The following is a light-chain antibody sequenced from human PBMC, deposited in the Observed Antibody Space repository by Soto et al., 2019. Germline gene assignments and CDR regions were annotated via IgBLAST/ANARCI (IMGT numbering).Light chain of an antibody. CDR2: AAT. J-gene: IGKJ3*01. CDR1: QSISKY. CDR3: QQYYSYPGT. V-gene: IGKV1-39*01. Sequence: DIQMTQSPSSLSASVGDRVTITCRASQSISKYLNWYQQNPGKAPKLLIYAATSLLSGVPSRFSGSGSGTDFTLTISSLQPEDFAIYYCQQYYSYPGTFGPGTKVDIK.